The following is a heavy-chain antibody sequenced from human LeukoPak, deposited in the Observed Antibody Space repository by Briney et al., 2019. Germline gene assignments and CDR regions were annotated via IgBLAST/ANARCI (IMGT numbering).Heavy chain of an antibody. CDR2: ISWNSGSI. D-gene: IGHD5-24*01. V-gene: IGHV3-9*01. CDR1: GFTVDDYA. J-gene: IGHJ4*02. CDR3: AKGLSDGYNGPLGY. Sequence: PGGSLRLARAASGFTVDDYAMHWVRHAPGKGLEWVSAISWNSGSIGYADSVKGRFTIYRDNAKNSLYLQMNSLRAEDTALYYCAKGLSDGYNGPLGYWGQGTLVTVSS.